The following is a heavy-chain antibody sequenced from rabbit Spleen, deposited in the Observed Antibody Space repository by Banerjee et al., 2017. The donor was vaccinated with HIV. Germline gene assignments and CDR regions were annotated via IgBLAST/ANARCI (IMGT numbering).Heavy chain of an antibody. D-gene: IGHD4-2*01. CDR2: IVGSSSGVT. CDR3: AGDAGTSFSSYSMGL. CDR1: GFSFSSSDY. V-gene: IGHV1S40*01. J-gene: IGHJ6*01. Sequence: QSLEESGGGLVQPEGSLALTCKASGFSFSSSDYICWVRQAPGKGLEWISCIVGSSSGVTYSAAWATGRFTISKTSSTTVTLQETSLTAAAAAAYFCAGDAGTSFSSYSMGLWGPGTLVTVS.